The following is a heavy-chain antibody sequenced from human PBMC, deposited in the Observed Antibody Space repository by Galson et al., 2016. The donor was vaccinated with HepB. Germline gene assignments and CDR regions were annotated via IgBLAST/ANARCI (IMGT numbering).Heavy chain of an antibody. V-gene: IGHV5-10-1*01. J-gene: IGHJ2*01. CDR1: GYSFTSYW. CDR2: IDPSDSYT. D-gene: IGHD1-1*01. Sequence: QSGAEVKKPGESLRISCQGSGYSFTSYWITWVRQMPGRGLEWLGRIDPSDSYTNYRPSFQGHLTISADRSITTAYLQWSSLKASDTAMYYCARHRPEELETGLGGYFDLWGRGTLVTVSS. CDR3: ARHRPEELETGLGGYFDL.